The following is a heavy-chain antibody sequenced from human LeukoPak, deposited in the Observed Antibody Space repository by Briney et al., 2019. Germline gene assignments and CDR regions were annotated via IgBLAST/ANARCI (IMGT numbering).Heavy chain of an antibody. V-gene: IGHV7-4-1*02. Sequence: ASVNVSCKASGYTFTGYYMHWVRQAPGQGLEWMGWINTNTGNPTYAQGFTGRFVFSLDTSVSTAYLQISSLKAEDTAVYYCAVHDLYAYDAFDIWGQGTMVTVSS. CDR2: INTNTGNP. CDR1: GYTFTGYY. CDR3: AVHDLYAYDAFDI. D-gene: IGHD5/OR15-5a*01. J-gene: IGHJ3*02.